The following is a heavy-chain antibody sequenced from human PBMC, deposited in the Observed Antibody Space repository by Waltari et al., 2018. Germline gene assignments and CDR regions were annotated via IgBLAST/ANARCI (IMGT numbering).Heavy chain of an antibody. J-gene: IGHJ3*02. D-gene: IGHD3-10*01. V-gene: IGHV1-69*02. Sequence: QVQLVQSGAEVKKPGSSVKVSCKAAGATFRSYPLSWVRQAPGQGLEWRGRIIPILGIANYAQKFQGRVTITADKATSTAYMELSSLRSEDTAVDYCARWVDGSGSSYDACDIWGQGTMVTVSS. CDR3: ARWVDGSGSSYDACDI. CDR2: IIPILGIA. CDR1: GATFRSYP.